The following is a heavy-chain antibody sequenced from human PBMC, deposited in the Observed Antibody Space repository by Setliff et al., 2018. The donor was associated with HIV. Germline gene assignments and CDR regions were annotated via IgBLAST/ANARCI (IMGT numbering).Heavy chain of an antibody. CDR1: GFISSTYW. CDR2: INEDGSER. D-gene: IGHD4-4*01. CDR3: ARDPGLTSAFYMDV. V-gene: IGHV3-7*03. Sequence: GGSLRLSCAASGFISSTYWMNWVRQAPGKGLEWVAHINEDGSERYYVDSVKGRFTISRDNAQNSLYLQVNSLTSEDTAVYYGARDPGLTSAFYMDVWGKGTTVTVSS. J-gene: IGHJ6*03.